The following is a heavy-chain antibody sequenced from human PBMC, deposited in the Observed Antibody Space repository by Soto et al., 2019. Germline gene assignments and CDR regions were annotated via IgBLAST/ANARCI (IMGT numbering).Heavy chain of an antibody. V-gene: IGHV1-69*19. Sequence: QVQLEQSGAEVKMPGSSVTVSCKAYGATFTKYAFNWVRQAPGQGLEWMGGIIPLFGSTNYAERFQGRLTVTTNESTSTVFMELSSLTSDDTAIYYCARDETVIRGVIKRGGGLDLWGQGTTVILSS. CDR1: GATFTKYA. CDR2: IIPLFGST. D-gene: IGHD3-10*01. CDR3: ARDETVIRGVIKRGGGLDL. J-gene: IGHJ6*02.